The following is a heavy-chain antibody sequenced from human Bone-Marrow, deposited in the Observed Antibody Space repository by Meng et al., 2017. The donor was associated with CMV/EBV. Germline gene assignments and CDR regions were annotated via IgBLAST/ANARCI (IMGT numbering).Heavy chain of an antibody. J-gene: IGHJ4*02. CDR3: ARELELAGYYFDY. Sequence: GGSLRLSCAASGFTFDDYGMSWVRQAPGKGLEWVANIKQDGSEKYYVDSVKGRFTISRDNAKNSLYLQMNSLRAEDTAVYYCARELELAGYYFDYWGQGTLVTVSS. D-gene: IGHD1-7*01. CDR1: GFTFDDYG. V-gene: IGHV3-7*01. CDR2: IKQDGSEK.